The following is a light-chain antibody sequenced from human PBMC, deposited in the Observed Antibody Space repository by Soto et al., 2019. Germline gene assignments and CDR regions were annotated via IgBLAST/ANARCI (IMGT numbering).Light chain of an antibody. Sequence: QSALTQPASVSGSPEQSITISCTGTSSDVGSYNFVSWYQQHPGKAPKLMIFEVSNRPSGVSNRFSGTKSGNTASLTISGLHADDEADYYCTSYTSGTYVFGTGTKVTVL. CDR1: SSDVGSYNF. CDR2: EVS. V-gene: IGLV2-14*01. CDR3: TSYTSGTYV. J-gene: IGLJ1*01.